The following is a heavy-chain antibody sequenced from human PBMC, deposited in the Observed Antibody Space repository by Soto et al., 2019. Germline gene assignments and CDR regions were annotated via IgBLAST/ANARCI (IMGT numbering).Heavy chain of an antibody. Sequence: EVQLLESGGGLVQPGGSLRLSCAASGFTFSSYAMSWVRQAPGKGLEWVSAISGSGGSTYYPDSGKGRCTISRHNSKNTLYLQMNSLRAADTAVYYCATAYYYGSGSRAYYYYGMDVWGQGTTVTVSS. CDR2: ISGSGGST. J-gene: IGHJ6*02. D-gene: IGHD3-10*01. CDR3: ATAYYYGSGSRAYYYYGMDV. CDR1: GFTFSSYA. V-gene: IGHV3-23*01.